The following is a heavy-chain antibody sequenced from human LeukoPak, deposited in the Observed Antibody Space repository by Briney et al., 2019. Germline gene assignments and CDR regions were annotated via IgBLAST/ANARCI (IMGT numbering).Heavy chain of an antibody. CDR3: ARIGYSSSSNDY. CDR2: INDDASEK. V-gene: IGHV3-7*01. CDR1: GLMFSRSW. D-gene: IGHD6-6*01. J-gene: IGHJ4*02. Sequence: GGSLRLSCIASGLMFSRSWMSWVRQAPGKGLEWVANINDDASEKYYVESVEGRFTISRDNAKTSLFLQMNSLRAEDTAIYYCARIGYSSSSNDYWGQGTLVTVSS.